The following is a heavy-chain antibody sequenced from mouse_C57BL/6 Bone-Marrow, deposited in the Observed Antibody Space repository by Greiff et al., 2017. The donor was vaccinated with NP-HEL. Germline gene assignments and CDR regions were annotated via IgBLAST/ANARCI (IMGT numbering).Heavy chain of an antibody. Sequence: VQLQQSGAELMKPGASVKLSCKATGYTFTGYWIEWVKQRPGHGLEWIGELLPGSGSTNYNEKFKGKATFTAATSSNTAYMPLSSLTTEDSAIYYCARGDYDGGYYAMDYWGQGTSVTVSS. J-gene: IGHJ4*01. CDR3: ARGDYDGGYYAMDY. CDR1: GYTFTGYW. CDR2: LLPGSGST. V-gene: IGHV1-9*01. D-gene: IGHD2-4*01.